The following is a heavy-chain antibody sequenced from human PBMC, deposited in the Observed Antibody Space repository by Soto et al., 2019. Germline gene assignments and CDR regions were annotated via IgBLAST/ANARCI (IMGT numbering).Heavy chain of an antibody. D-gene: IGHD2-21*01. V-gene: IGHV3-23*01. CDR2: VSGSAGVG. CDR3: VKGSVWTWFDP. J-gene: IGHJ5*02. Sequence: PGGCLRLSCAASAFLISANAMSWVRRAPGGGRGWVTSVSGSAGVGFYVNSVGGRFIISRDISKNTLYLQSSTLRAADMARYDCVKGSVWTWFDPWGQGSLVTVAS. CDR1: AFLISANA.